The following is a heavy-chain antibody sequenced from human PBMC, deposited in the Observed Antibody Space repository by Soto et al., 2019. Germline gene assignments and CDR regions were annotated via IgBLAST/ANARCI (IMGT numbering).Heavy chain of an antibody. J-gene: IGHJ5*02. CDR1: GDTFSTYT. CDR3: ARGPTSNSSPRRGSWFDP. V-gene: IGHV1-69*13. CDR2: IIPRSATS. Sequence: ASVKVSCKASGDTFSTYTITWMRQAPGQGLEWMGGIIPRSATSNYAQKFQGRVTITADESTSTAYMELSSLRSEDTAVYYCARGPTSNSSPRRGSWFDPWGQGTLVTVSS. D-gene: IGHD6-6*01.